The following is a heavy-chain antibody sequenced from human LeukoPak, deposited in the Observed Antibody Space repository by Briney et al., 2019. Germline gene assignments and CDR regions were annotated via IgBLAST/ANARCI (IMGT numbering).Heavy chain of an antibody. J-gene: IGHJ4*02. Sequence: GGSLRLSCAASGFTFSSYAMSWVRQAPGKGLEWVSAISGSGGSTYYADSVKGRFTISRDNSKNTLYLQMNSLRAEDTAVYYRAKLARPPHDYGDYDLSYYFDYWGQGTLVTVSS. CDR2: ISGSGGST. V-gene: IGHV3-23*01. D-gene: IGHD4-17*01. CDR3: AKLARPPHDYGDYDLSYYFDY. CDR1: GFTFSSYA.